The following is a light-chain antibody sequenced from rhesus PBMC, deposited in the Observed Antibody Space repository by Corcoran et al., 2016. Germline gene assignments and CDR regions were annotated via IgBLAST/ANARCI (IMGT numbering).Light chain of an antibody. Sequence: DIQMTQSPSSLSASVGDRVTITCRASQGISSWLAWYQQNPGKALKLLNNNASILQSGVPSKFSVIGSGTDCILTISSLQPEDFATNYSKQYNSAPRTFGQGTKVEIK. V-gene: IGKV1-21*01. CDR1: QGISSW. J-gene: IGKJ1*01. CDR3: KQYNSAPRT. CDR2: NAS.